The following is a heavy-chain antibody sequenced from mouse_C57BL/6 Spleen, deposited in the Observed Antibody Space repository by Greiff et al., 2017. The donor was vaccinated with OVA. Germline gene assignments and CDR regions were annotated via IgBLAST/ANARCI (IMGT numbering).Heavy chain of an antibody. V-gene: IGHV1-59*01. D-gene: IGHD1-1*01. Sequence: QVQLQQPGAELVRPGTSVKLSCKASGYTFTSYWMHWVKQRPGQGLEWIGVIDPSDSYTNYNQKFKGKATLTVDKSSSTAYMQLSSLTSEDSAVYYCARRCYGSTPFDYWGQGTTLTVSS. CDR1: GYTFTSYW. CDR2: IDPSDSYT. J-gene: IGHJ2*01. CDR3: ARRCYGSTPFDY.